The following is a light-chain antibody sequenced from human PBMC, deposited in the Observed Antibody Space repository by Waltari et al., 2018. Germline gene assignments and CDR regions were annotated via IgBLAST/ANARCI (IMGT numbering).Light chain of an antibody. CDR2: GAS. CDR1: QSVSSSY. Sequence: EIVLTQSPGTLSSSPGERATLSCRVSQSVSSSYLAWYQQKPGQAPRLVIHGASSRAAAIPDRFSGSGSGTDFTLTISRLEPEDFAVYFCQQYAYTPITFGQGTRLEIK. V-gene: IGKV3-20*01. CDR3: QQYAYTPIT. J-gene: IGKJ5*01.